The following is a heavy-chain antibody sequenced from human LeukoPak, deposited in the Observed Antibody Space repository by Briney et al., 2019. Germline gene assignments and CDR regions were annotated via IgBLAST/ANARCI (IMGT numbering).Heavy chain of an antibody. CDR3: ARVVTMVRGKLKDFDY. V-gene: IGHV1-18*01. Sequence: ASVKVSCKASGYTFTSYGISWGRQAPGKGLEWMGWISAYNGNTNYAQKLQGRVTMTTDTSTSTAYMELRSLRSDDTAVYYCARVVTMVRGKLKDFDYWGQGTLVTVSS. J-gene: IGHJ4*02. CDR2: ISAYNGNT. D-gene: IGHD3-10*01. CDR1: GYTFTSYG.